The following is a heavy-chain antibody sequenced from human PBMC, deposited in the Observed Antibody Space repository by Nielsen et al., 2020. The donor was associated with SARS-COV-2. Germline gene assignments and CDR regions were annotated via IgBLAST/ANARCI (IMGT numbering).Heavy chain of an antibody. D-gene: IGHD1-26*01. CDR2: IGTTGDKT. V-gene: IGHV3-23*01. J-gene: IGHJ4*02. CDR3: AKISGSQRHYFDF. Sequence: GGSLRLSCAASGFFFSSYAMTWVRQAPGKGLEWVSSIGTTGDKTFYADSVKGRLTISRDNSKNTLYLQLNSLRAEDTAVFYCAKISGSQRHYFDFWGQGALVTVSS. CDR1: GFFFSSYA.